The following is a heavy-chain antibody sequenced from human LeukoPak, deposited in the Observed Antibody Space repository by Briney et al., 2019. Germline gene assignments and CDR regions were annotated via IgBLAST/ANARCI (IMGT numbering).Heavy chain of an antibody. J-gene: IGHJ3*02. D-gene: IGHD3-10*01. V-gene: IGHV3-53*01. CDR2: ICSGGTT. Sequence: GGSLRLSCAASGFTVSSNYMSWVRQAPGKGLEWVSVICSGGTTYYADSVKGRFTISRDNSKNTLYLQMNSLRDEDTAVYYCAVLLKIYYYGSGDDIWGQGTMVTVSS. CDR3: AVLLKIYYYGSGDDI. CDR1: GFTVSSNY.